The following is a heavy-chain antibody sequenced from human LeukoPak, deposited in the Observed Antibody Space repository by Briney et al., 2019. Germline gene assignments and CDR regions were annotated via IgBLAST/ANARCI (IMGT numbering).Heavy chain of an antibody. CDR3: ARLAGSYYKFDS. Sequence: PSETLSLTCTVSGGFINSGSFYWGWIRQPPGKGLDWTGSISYSGSSYYNPSLKSRVTISGDTSKSQFSLNLRSVTAADTAVYYCARLAGSYYKFDSWGQGTLVTVSS. V-gene: IGHV4-39*01. J-gene: IGHJ4*02. CDR1: GGFINSGSFY. CDR2: ISYSGSS. D-gene: IGHD1-26*01.